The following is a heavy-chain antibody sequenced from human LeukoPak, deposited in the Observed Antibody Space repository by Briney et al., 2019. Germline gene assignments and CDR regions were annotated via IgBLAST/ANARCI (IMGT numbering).Heavy chain of an antibody. V-gene: IGHV3-30*04. J-gene: IGHJ3*02. Sequence: GGSLRLSCAASGFTFSSYAMHWVRQAPGKGLEWVAVISYDGSNKYYADSVKGRFTISRDNSKNTLYLQMNSLRAEDTAVYYCARETDYYDSSGYYYEGAFDIWGQGTMVTVSS. CDR1: GFTFSSYA. CDR3: ARETDYYDSSGYYYEGAFDI. CDR2: ISYDGSNK. D-gene: IGHD3-22*01.